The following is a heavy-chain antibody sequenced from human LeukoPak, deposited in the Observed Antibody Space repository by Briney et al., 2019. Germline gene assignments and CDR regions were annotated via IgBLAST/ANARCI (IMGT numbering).Heavy chain of an antibody. J-gene: IGHJ5*02. CDR3: ARVVLSGAYQIDL. D-gene: IGHD2/OR15-2a*01. V-gene: IGHV3-74*01. CDR1: GFTFSTYW. Sequence: QPGGSLRLSCAASGFTFSTYWMHWVRQAPGTGLVWVSRINGDGSTTTDADSVKGRFTISRDNAKSTLYLQVNSLRVEDAAVYYCARVVLSGAYQIDLWGQGTLVTVSS. CDR2: INGDGSTT.